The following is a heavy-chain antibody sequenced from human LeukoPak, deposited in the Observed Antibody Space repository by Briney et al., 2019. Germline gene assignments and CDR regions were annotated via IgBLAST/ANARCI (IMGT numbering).Heavy chain of an antibody. CDR3: ATEADSGSYWRGPTVGYYFDY. V-gene: IGHV1-2*02. D-gene: IGHD1-26*01. J-gene: IGHJ4*02. CDR2: INPNSGGT. CDR1: GYTFTSYY. Sequence: ASVKVSCKASGYTFTSYYMHWVRQAPGQGLEWMGWINPNSGGTNYAQKFQGRVTMTEDASTDTAYMELSSLRSEDTAVYYCATEADSGSYWRGPTVGYYFDYWGQGTLVTVSS.